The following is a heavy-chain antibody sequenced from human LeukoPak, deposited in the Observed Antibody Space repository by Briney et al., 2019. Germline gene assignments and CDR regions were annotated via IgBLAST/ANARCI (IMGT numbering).Heavy chain of an antibody. V-gene: IGHV4-38-2*02. CDR2: IYHSGST. D-gene: IGHD3-3*01. Sequence: TSETLSLTCTVSGGSISSGYYWGWIRQPPGKGLEWIGNIYHSGSTYYNPSLKNRLTLSVDTSKNQFSLKLNSMTASDTAVYYCASFFPSVWGKGTTVTVSS. CDR1: GGSISSGYY. J-gene: IGHJ6*04. CDR3: ASFFPSV.